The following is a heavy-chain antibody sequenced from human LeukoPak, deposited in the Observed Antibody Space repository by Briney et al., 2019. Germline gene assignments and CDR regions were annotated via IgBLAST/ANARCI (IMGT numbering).Heavy chain of an antibody. D-gene: IGHD1-26*01. CDR3: ARDLAMYSPDLDY. CDR2: INPKTGVT. J-gene: IGHJ4*02. V-gene: IGHV1-2*02. CDR1: GYTFTDYY. Sequence: ASVKVSCKASGYTFTDYYLHWVRQAPGHGLEWMGWINPKTGVTKYAQNFQGRVTMTRDTSINTAYMEVSRLRSDDTAVFYCARDLAMYSPDLDYWGQGTLVTVSS.